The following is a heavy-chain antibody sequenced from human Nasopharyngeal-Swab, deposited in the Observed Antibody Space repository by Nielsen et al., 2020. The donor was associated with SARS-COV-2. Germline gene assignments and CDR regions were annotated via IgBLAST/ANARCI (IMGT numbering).Heavy chain of an antibody. CDR2: FDPEDGET. CDR1: GYTLTELS. Sequence: ASVKVSCKVSGYTLTELSMHWVRQAPGKGLEWMGGFDPEDGETIYAQKFQGRVTMTEDTSTDTAYMELSSLRSEDTAVYYCATDGGYDGDLGLCVYWGQGTLVTASS. V-gene: IGHV1-24*01. CDR3: ATDGGYDGDLGLCVY. D-gene: IGHD5-12*01. J-gene: IGHJ4*02.